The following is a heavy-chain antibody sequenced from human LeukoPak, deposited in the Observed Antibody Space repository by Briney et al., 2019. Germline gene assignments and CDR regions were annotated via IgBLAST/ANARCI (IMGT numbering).Heavy chain of an antibody. V-gene: IGHV1-18*01. CDR3: ARDLWNFYDDSGYNRDFDS. J-gene: IGHJ5*01. D-gene: IGHD3-22*01. CDR1: TSR. Sequence: GASVKVSCKATSRISWVRQAPGQGLEWTGWIGTYGGDTNYAQKFQGGITVTTDTSTSTVYMELRNLRSDDTAVYYCARDLWNFYDDSGYNRDFDSWGQGTLVTVSS. CDR2: IGTYGGDT.